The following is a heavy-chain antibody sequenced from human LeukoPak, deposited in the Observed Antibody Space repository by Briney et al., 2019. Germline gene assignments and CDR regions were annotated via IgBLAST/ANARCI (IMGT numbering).Heavy chain of an antibody. J-gene: IGHJ4*02. V-gene: IGHV1-18*01. Sequence: ASVKVSCKASGYTFTSYDINWVRQAPGQGLEWMGWISAYNGNTNYAQKLQGRVTMTTDTSTSTAYMELSRLRSDDTAVYYCASRDDGSYDIWGQGTLVTVSS. CDR1: GYTFTSYD. CDR3: ASRDDGSYDI. CDR2: ISAYNGNT. D-gene: IGHD3-9*01.